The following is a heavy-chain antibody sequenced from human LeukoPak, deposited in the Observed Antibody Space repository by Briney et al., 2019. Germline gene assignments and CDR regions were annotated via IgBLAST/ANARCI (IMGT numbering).Heavy chain of an antibody. J-gene: IGHJ5*02. Sequence: SETLSLTCAVSGGSISSGGYSWSWIRQPPGKGLEWIGYIYHSGSTYYNPSLKSRVTISVDRSKNQFSLKLSSVTAADTAVYYCARGEGSPYCSSTSRSTNWFDPWGQGTLVTVSS. V-gene: IGHV4-30-2*01. CDR3: ARGEGSPYCSSTSRSTNWFDP. CDR2: IYHSGST. D-gene: IGHD2-2*01. CDR1: GGSISSGGYS.